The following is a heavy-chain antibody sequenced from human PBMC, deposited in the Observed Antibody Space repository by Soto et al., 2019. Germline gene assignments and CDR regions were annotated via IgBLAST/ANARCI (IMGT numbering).Heavy chain of an antibody. CDR2: IYYSGPT. CDR3: ARGYSHYAH. CDR1: GGSVSRDSNF. Sequence: SETLSLTCTVSGGSVSRDSNFWSWIRQPPGKGLEWIGYIYYSGPTRYNPSLESRVTISIDSSKNQVSLNLTSVTEADTAVYYCARGYSHYAHWGRGTLVTVSS. J-gene: IGHJ4*02. V-gene: IGHV4-61*01. D-gene: IGHD4-4*01.